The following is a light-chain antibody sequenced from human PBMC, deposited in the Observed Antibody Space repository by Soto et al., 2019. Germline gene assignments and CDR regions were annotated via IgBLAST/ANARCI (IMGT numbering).Light chain of an antibody. V-gene: IGKV3-20*01. J-gene: IGKJ5*01. CDR3: QQYGSSPIT. Sequence: EIVLTQSPGTLSLSPGERATLSCRASQSVSSSYLAWYQQKPGQAPRLLIYGASSRATGIPNRFSGSGSGTDFPLTISLLEPEDVAVYYYQQYGSSPITFGQGTRMEIK. CDR1: QSVSSSY. CDR2: GAS.